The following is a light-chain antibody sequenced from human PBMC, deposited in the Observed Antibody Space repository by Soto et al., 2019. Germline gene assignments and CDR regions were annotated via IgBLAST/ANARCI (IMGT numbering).Light chain of an antibody. CDR1: STYVGGYTY. CDR2: DVS. CDR3: TSYTSSSTI. Sequence: QSALTQPASVSGSPGQSITISCPDPSTYVGGYTYVSWYQHHPDRAPKLLIYDVSNRPSGVSDRFSGSKSGNTASLTISGLQAEDGADYYCTSYTSSSTIFGTGTKVTVL. V-gene: IGLV2-14*03. J-gene: IGLJ1*01.